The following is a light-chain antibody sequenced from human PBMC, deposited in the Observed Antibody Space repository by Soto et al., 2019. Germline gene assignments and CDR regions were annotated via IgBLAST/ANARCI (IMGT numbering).Light chain of an antibody. Sequence: EIVMTQSPATLSVSPGERATLSCRASRSVSSNLAWYQQKPGQAPRLLIYGPSTRPTGIPARFSGSGSGTEFTLTISSLQSEDFAIYYCQQYKNWPAITLGQRTRLEIK. J-gene: IGKJ5*01. CDR3: QQYKNWPAIT. V-gene: IGKV3D-15*01. CDR1: RSVSSN. CDR2: GPS.